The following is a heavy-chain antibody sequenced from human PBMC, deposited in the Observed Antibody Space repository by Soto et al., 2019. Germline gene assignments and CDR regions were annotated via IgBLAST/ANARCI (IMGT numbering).Heavy chain of an antibody. D-gene: IGHD1-26*01. V-gene: IGHV4-4*02. CDR3: ARGPPIVGNTRPLES. CDR2: IYHAGST. CDR1: GGSITNSNW. J-gene: IGHJ4*02. Sequence: PSETLSLTCTVSGGSITNSNWWSWVRLLPPKGLEWIGDIYHAGSTKYNPSLERRGTMSVDTSNNQFGLTVTSVTAADTDVYFCARGPPIVGNTRPLESWGQGTLVTVSS.